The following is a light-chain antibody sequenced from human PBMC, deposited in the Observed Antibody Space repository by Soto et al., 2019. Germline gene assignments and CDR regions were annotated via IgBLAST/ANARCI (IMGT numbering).Light chain of an antibody. CDR1: QSVSNDF. CDR2: GAS. V-gene: IGKV3-20*01. J-gene: IGKJ1*01. Sequence: EIVLTQSPGILSLSPGERATLSCRASQSVSNDFLAWYQQKPGQAPRLLIYGASTRATDVPDRFSGSGSGADFTLTISRLEPEDFAVYYCQHYGSSPPRTFGQGTKVDIK. CDR3: QHYGSSPPRT.